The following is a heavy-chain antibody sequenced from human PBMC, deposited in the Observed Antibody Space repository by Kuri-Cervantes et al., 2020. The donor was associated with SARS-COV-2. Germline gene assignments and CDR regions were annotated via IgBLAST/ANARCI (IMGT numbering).Heavy chain of an antibody. D-gene: IGHD1-26*01. CDR1: GGSFSGYY. J-gene: IGHJ6*03. CDR3: ARDSRSYYQVLLDHYYYSYMDV. Sequence: GSLRLSCAVYGGSFSGYYWSWIRQPPGKGLEWIGEINHSGSTNYNPSLKSRLTMSLDMSKSQFSLKLNSVTAADTAVYYCARDSRSYYQVLLDHYYYSYMDVWGKGTTVTVSS. V-gene: IGHV4-34*01. CDR2: INHSGST.